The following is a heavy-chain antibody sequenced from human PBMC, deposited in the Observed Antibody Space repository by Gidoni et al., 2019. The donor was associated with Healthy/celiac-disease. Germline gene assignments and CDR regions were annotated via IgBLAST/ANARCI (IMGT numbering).Heavy chain of an antibody. CDR2: ISYDGSNK. D-gene: IGHD1-1*01. V-gene: IGHV3-30*18. CDR3: AKLSGDPRGAGTTGVDAFDI. Sequence: VAVISYDGSNKYYADSVKGRFTISRDNSKNTLYLQMNSLRAEDTAVYYCAKLSGDPRGAGTTGVDAFDIWVQGTMVTVSS. J-gene: IGHJ3*02.